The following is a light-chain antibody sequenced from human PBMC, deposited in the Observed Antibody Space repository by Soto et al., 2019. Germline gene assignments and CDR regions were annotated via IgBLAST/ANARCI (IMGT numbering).Light chain of an antibody. J-gene: IGKJ5*01. Sequence: EVVMTQSPATLSVSPGERATLSCMASQTVSRNLAWYQQRPGQAPRLLIYDISNRAAGVPARFSGSGSETEFTLTIRSLQSEDFALYFCQQYNNWASFGQGTRLEIK. CDR3: QQYNNWAS. V-gene: IGKV3-15*01. CDR1: QTVSRN. CDR2: DIS.